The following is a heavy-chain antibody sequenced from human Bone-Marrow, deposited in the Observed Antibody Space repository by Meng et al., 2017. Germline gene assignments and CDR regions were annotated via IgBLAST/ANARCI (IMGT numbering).Heavy chain of an antibody. CDR1: GFTFSNAW. J-gene: IGHJ4*02. V-gene: IGHV3-15*01. CDR2: IKRKTEGGTI. CDR3: TTLGASDY. D-gene: IGHD1-26*01. Sequence: EVRLGESGGGLLKAGESIILSCAVSGFTFSNAWMSWVRQAPGKGLEWVGCIKRKTEGGTIEYAAPVKGRFTISRDDSKNTLYLQMNRLKTEDTAVYYCTTLGASDYWGQGTLVTVSS.